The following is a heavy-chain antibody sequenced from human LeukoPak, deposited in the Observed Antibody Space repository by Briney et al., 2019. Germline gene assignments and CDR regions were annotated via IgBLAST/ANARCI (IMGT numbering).Heavy chain of an antibody. D-gene: IGHD5-18*01. CDR1: GGSFSGYY. V-gene: IGHV4-34*01. J-gene: IGHJ6*03. CDR3: ARGGYSYQYSMDV. CDR2: INHSGST. Sequence: SETLSLTCAVYGGSFSGYYWSWIRQPPGKGLEWIGEINHSGSTNYNPSLKSRVTMSVDTSKNQFSLKLSSVTAADTAVYYCARGGYSYQYSMDVWGKGTTVTVSS.